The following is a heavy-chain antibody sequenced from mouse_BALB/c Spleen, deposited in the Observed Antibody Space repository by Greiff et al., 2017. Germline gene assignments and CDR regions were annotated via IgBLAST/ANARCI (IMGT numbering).Heavy chain of an antibody. CDR3: ARLRRDYAMDY. CDR2: IYPGSGNT. CDR1: GYTFTDYY. V-gene: IGHV1-77*01. D-gene: IGHD2-12*01. J-gene: IGHJ4*01. Sequence: QVQLQQSGAELARPGASVKLSCKASGYTFTDYYINWVKQRTGQGLEWIGEIYPGSGNTYYNEKFKGKAKLTADKSSSTAYMQLSSLTSEDSAVYFCARLRRDYAMDYWGQGTSVTVSS.